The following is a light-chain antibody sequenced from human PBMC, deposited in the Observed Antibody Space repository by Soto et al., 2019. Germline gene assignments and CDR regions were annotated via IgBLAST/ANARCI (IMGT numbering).Light chain of an antibody. Sequence: QSVLTQPPSASGTPGQRVTISCSGSYSNIGTNDVNWYQQLPGSAPKLLVYRNKQRPSGVPDRFSGSRSGNSAALAIRGLQAEDEADYYWEVKDDSLNGRVFGGGTKVSVL. CDR2: RNK. V-gene: IGLV1-44*01. CDR3: EVKDDSLNGRV. CDR1: YSNIGTND. J-gene: IGLJ3*02.